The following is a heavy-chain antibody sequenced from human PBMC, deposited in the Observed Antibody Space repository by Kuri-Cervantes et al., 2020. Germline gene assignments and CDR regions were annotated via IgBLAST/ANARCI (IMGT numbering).Heavy chain of an antibody. Sequence: ASVKVSCKASGYTFTSYGISWVRQAPGQGLEWMGWISAYNGNTNYAQKLQGRVTMTTDTSTSTAYMELRSLRSDDTAVYYCAREVVPDPTTNALGIWGQGTMVTVSS. CDR2: ISAYNGNT. V-gene: IGHV1-18*01. D-gene: IGHD2-2*01. CDR1: GYTFTSYG. J-gene: IGHJ3*02. CDR3: AREVVPDPTTNALGI.